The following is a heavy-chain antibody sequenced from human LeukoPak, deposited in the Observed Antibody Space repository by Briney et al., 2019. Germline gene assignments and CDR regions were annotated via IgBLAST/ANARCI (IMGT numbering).Heavy chain of an antibody. J-gene: IGHJ3*02. CDR2: IKSKTDGGTT. Sequence: GGSLRLSCAASGFTFSNAWMSWVRQAPGKGLEWVGRIKSKTDGGTTDYAAPVKGRFTISRDDSKNTLYLQMNSLRAEDTAVYYCARALLNRYCSSTSCYIKPSIEGAFDIWGQGTMVTVSS. CDR3: ARALLNRYCSSTSCYIKPSIEGAFDI. CDR1: GFTFSNAW. V-gene: IGHV3-15*01. D-gene: IGHD2-2*02.